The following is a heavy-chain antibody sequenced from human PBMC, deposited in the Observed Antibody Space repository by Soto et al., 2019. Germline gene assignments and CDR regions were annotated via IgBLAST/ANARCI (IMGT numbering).Heavy chain of an antibody. CDR3: AKDGIRRWLQFGWFDP. D-gene: IGHD5-12*01. CDR2: ISYDGSNK. Sequence: GGSLRLSCAASGFTFSSYGMHWVRQAPGKGLEWVAVISYDGSNKYYADSVKGRFTISRDNSKNTLYLQMNSLRAEDTAVYYCAKDGIRRWLQFGWFDPWGQGTLVTSPQ. J-gene: IGHJ5*02. CDR1: GFTFSSYG. V-gene: IGHV3-30*18.